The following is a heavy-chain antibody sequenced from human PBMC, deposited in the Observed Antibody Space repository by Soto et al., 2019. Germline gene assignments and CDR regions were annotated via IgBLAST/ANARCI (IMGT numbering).Heavy chain of an antibody. Sequence: ASVXVAFRASWYTLTFDYMHLFLQAPGQGLDRMGWINPNSGGTNYAQKFQGRVTMTRDTSISKAYMELSRLRSEDTAVYYCARDTIPEATHDDFDICGQRPMV. CDR2: INPNSGGT. D-gene: IGHD1-26*01. J-gene: IGHJ3*02. CDR1: WYTLTFDY. CDR3: ARDTIPEATHDDFDI. V-gene: IGHV1-2*02.